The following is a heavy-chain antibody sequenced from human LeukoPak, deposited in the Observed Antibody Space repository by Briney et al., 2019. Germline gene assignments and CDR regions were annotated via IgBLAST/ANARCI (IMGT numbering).Heavy chain of an antibody. V-gene: IGHV3-74*01. D-gene: IGHD3-16*01. Sequence: PGVSLRLSCSASGFAFSAYWMHWVRQAPGKGLEWVSRINEDATTITYADSVKGRFIISRDNSKKSLYLQMNNLRAEDTAVYYCVRDLILVWTPGDDFDFWGQGTLVIVSS. CDR3: VRDLILVWTPGDDFDF. J-gene: IGHJ4*02. CDR2: INEDATTI. CDR1: GFAFSAYW.